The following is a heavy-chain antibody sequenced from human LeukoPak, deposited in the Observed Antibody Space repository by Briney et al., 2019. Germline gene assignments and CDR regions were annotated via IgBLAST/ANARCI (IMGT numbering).Heavy chain of an antibody. Sequence: GGSLRLSCAASGFTFSSYSMNWVRQAPGKGLEWVSYISSSSSTIYYADSVKGRFTISRDNAKNSLYLQMNSLRDEDTAVYYCARDRDCTGGVCYTGAFDTWGQGTMVTVSS. V-gene: IGHV3-48*02. CDR2: ISSSSSTI. CDR3: ARDRDCTGGVCYTGAFDT. D-gene: IGHD2-8*02. CDR1: GFTFSSYS. J-gene: IGHJ3*02.